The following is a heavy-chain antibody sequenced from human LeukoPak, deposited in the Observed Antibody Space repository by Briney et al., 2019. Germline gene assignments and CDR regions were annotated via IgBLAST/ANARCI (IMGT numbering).Heavy chain of an antibody. J-gene: IGHJ6*02. CDR3: TRSKNIVVVPQLTYYYYGMDV. D-gene: IGHD2-2*01. CDR1: GGSFSGYY. Sequence: SETLSLTCAVYGGSFSGYYWSWIRQPPGKGLKWIGEINHSGSTNYNLSLKSRVTISVDTSKNQFSLKLSSVTAADTAVYYCTRSKNIVVVPQLTYYYYGMDVWGQGTTVAVSS. V-gene: IGHV4-34*01. CDR2: INHSGST.